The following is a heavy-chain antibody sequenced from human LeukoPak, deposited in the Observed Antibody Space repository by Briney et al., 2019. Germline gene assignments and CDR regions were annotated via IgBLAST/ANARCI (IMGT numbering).Heavy chain of an antibody. J-gene: IGHJ4*02. V-gene: IGHV3-30*02. CDR3: AKDRHDYLDY. CDR1: GFTFSSYG. Sequence: PGGSLRLSCAASGFTFSSYGIHWVRQAPGKGLEWVALIRYDGNDKYYPDSVKGRFTISRDNSKNTLYLQMNSLRPEDTAVYFCAKDRHDYLDYWGQGTLVTVSS. CDR2: IRYDGNDK.